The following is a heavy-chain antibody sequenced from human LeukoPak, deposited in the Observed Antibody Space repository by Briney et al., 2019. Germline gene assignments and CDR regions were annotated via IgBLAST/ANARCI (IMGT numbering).Heavy chain of an antibody. D-gene: IGHD3-10*01. CDR3: ARLSHGSGSYYKRRYNYYFDY. V-gene: IGHV4-39*01. CDR1: GGSISSSSYY. Sequence: SETLSLTCTVSGGSISSSSYYWGWIRQPPGKGLEWIGSIYYSGSTYYNPSLKSRVTISVDTSKNQFSLKLSSVTAADTAVYHCARLSHGSGSYYKRRYNYYFDYWGQGTLVTVSS. CDR2: IYYSGST. J-gene: IGHJ4*02.